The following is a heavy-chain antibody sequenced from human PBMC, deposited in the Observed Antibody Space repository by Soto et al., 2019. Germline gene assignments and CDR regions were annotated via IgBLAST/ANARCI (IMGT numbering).Heavy chain of an antibody. D-gene: IGHD2-2*01. V-gene: IGHV3-74*01. CDR1: GFTFSNYW. CDR2: IISDGTST. Sequence: GGSLRLSCAASGFTFSNYWMHWVRQAPGKGLVWVSRIISDGTSTTYADSVRGRFTISRDNAKNTLYLQMNSLSAEDTAVYYCVRVLRYCSTRCYNYGMDVWGQGTTVTVSS. CDR3: VRVLRYCSTRCYNYGMDV. J-gene: IGHJ6*02.